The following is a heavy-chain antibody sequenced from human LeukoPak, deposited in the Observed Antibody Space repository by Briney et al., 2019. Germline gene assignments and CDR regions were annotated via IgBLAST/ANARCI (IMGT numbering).Heavy chain of an antibody. D-gene: IGHD6-13*01. CDR3: ARGSSSSWHFYYYYYYMDV. Sequence: RRASVKVSCKASGYTFTGYYMHWVRQAPGQGLEWMGWISAYNGNTNYAQKLQGRVTMTTDTSTSTAYMELRSLRSDDTAVYYCARGSSSSWHFYYYYYYMDVWGKGTTATISS. J-gene: IGHJ6*03. V-gene: IGHV1-18*04. CDR2: ISAYNGNT. CDR1: GYTFTGYY.